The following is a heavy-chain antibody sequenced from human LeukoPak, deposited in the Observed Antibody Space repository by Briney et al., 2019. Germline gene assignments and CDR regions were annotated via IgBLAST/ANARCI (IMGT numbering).Heavy chain of an antibody. D-gene: IGHD1-26*01. V-gene: IGHV3-43*02. CDR3: AKGILGDPGYFDY. CDR2: ISGDGGST. Sequence: QPGGSLRLSCAASGFTLNDYAMHRVRQAPGKGLEWVSLISGDGGSTYYADSVKGRFTISRDNSKNSLYLQMNSLRTEDTALYYCAKGILGDPGYFDYWGQGTLVTVSS. J-gene: IGHJ4*02. CDR1: GFTLNDYA.